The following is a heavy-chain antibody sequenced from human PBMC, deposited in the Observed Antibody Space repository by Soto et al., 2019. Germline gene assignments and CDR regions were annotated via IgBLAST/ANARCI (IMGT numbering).Heavy chain of an antibody. CDR1: GYTFTGYY. V-gene: IGHV1-2*02. J-gene: IGHJ3*02. D-gene: IGHD2-2*01. CDR2: INPNSGGT. CDR3: AGVPAPPLWTFVI. Sequence: ASVKVSCKASGYTFTGYYMHWVRQAPGQGLEWMGWINPNSGGTNYAQKFQGRVTMTRGTSISTAYMELSRLRSDDTAVYYCAGVPAPPLWTFVIWGQGTMVTVS.